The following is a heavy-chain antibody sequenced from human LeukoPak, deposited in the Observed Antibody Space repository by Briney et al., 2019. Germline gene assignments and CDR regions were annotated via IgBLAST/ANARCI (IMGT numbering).Heavy chain of an antibody. J-gene: IGHJ3*02. CDR2: ITTTDKTK. Sequence: GGSLRLSCAASGFTFSSYEMNWVRQGPGKGLEWISYITTTDKTKYYTDSVKGRFTISRDNAKNSLYLQMHSLRAEDTAVYYCARGGFVFDIWGKGQWSPSLQ. CDR1: GFTFSSYE. V-gene: IGHV3-48*03. D-gene: IGHD3-10*01. CDR3: ARGGFVFDI.